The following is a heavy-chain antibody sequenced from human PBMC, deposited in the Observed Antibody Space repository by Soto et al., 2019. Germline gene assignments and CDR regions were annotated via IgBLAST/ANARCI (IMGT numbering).Heavy chain of an antibody. CDR2: IWYDGSNK. CDR3: ARDTTPYDAFDI. D-gene: IGHD1-1*01. V-gene: IGHV3-33*01. J-gene: IGHJ3*02. CDR1: GFTFSSYG. Sequence: GGSLRLSCAASGFTFSSYGMHWVRQAPGKGLEWVAVIWYDGSNKYYADSVKGRFTISRDNSKNTLYLQMNSLRAEDTAVYYCARDTTPYDAFDIWGQGTMVTVSS.